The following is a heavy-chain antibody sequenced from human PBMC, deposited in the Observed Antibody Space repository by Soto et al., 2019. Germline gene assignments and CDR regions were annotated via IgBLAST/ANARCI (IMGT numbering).Heavy chain of an antibody. D-gene: IGHD1-26*01. CDR2: IYPGDSDT. V-gene: IGHV5-51*01. CDR3: ARLTIASSGWYRVVDSGSYSVLDY. J-gene: IGHJ4*02. CDR1: GYSFTSYW. Sequence: PGESLKISCKGSGYSFTSYWIGWVRQMPGKGLEWMGIIYPGDSDTRYSPSFQGQVTISADKSISTAYLQWSSLKASDTAMYYCARLTIASSGWYRVVDSGSYSVLDYWGQGTLVTVSS.